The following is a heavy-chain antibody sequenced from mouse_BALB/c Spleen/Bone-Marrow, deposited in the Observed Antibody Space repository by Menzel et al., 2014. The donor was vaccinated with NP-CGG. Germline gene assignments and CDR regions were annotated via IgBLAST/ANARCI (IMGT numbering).Heavy chain of an antibody. J-gene: IGHJ3*01. CDR1: GFSLTDSG. V-gene: IGHV2-6-5*01. CDR3: AKLSTMITTFAY. D-gene: IGHD2-4*01. CDR2: IWGGGST. Sequence: VKLVESGPGLVAPSQSLSITCTVSGFSLTDSGVSWIRQPPGKGLEWLGIIWGGGSTYYNSDFKSRVNISKDNTKSQVVLKLNSLQTEDTAMYYCAKLSTMITTFAYWGQGTLVTVSA.